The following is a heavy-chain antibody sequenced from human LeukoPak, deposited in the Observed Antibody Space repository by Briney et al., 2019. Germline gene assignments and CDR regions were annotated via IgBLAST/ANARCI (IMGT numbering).Heavy chain of an antibody. Sequence: PSETLSLTCTVSGGSISSGGYYWSWIRQHPGKGLEWIGYIYYSGSTYYNPSLKSRITISVDTSKNQFSLKLSSVTAADTAVYYCARDRVPAALHFDYWGQGTLVTVSS. CDR1: GGSISSGGYY. V-gene: IGHV4-61*08. CDR3: ARDRVPAALHFDY. D-gene: IGHD2-2*01. CDR2: IYYSGST. J-gene: IGHJ4*02.